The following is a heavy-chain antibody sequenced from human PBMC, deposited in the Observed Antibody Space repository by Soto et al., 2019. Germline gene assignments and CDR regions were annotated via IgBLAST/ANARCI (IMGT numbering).Heavy chain of an antibody. Sequence: TLTLTCAVSGFSLSSGGYSWSWIRQPPGKGLEWIGYIYHSGSTYYNPSLRSRVTISVDRSKNQFSLKLRSVTAGATAVYYCARARWLQLLYFDYWGQGTLVTVSS. V-gene: IGHV4-30-2*01. D-gene: IGHD5-12*01. J-gene: IGHJ4*02. CDR1: GFSLSSGGYS. CDR3: ARARWLQLLYFDY. CDR2: IYHSGST.